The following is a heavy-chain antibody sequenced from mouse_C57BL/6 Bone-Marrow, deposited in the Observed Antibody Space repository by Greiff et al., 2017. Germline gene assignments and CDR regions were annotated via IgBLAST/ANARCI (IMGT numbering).Heavy chain of an antibody. CDR1: GFTFRSYG. J-gene: IGHJ3*01. CDR3: ECGSRGAWFAY. V-gene: IGHV5-6*01. CDR2: ISSGGSYT. Sequence: EVQLVESGGDLVKPGGSLKLSCAASGFTFRSYGMSWVRQTPDKRLEWVATISSGGSYTYYPDSVKGRFTISRDNSKNTLYLQMSSLKSEDSAMYHCECGSRGAWFAYWGQGTLVTVSA.